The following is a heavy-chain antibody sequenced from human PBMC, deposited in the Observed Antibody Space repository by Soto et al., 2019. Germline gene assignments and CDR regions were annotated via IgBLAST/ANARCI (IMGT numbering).Heavy chain of an antibody. V-gene: IGHV4-34*01. J-gene: IGHJ4*02. CDR2: INHSGST. Sequence: SETLSLTCAVYGGSFSGYYWSWIRQPPGKGLEWIGEINHSGSTNYNPSLKSRVTISVDTSKNQFSLKLSSVTAADTAVYYCARGRGSSTSCYFDYWGQGTLVTVSS. CDR1: GGSFSGYY. D-gene: IGHD2-2*01. CDR3: ARGRGSSTSCYFDY.